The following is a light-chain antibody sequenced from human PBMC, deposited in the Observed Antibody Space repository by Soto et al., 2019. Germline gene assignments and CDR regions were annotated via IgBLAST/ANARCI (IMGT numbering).Light chain of an antibody. CDR3: QQRSSWIT. J-gene: IGKJ5*01. CDR2: DVS. Sequence: TQSPATLSLSPGDSATLSCRAGQGVTTNFAWYQQKSGQSPRLLIYDVSTRATGVQASFSGTGSETEFTLTIRSLEPEDFAVYYCQQRSSWITCGQGTRLEIK. CDR1: QGVTTN. V-gene: IGKV3D-11*01.